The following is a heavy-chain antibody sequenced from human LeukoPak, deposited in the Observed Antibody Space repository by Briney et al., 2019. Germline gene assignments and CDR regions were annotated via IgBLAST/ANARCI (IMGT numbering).Heavy chain of an antibody. D-gene: IGHD3-22*01. CDR3: AKGSYYYDSADYFDY. CDR2: LSGSGGNS. J-gene: IGHJ4*02. V-gene: IGHV3-23*01. Sequence: GGSLRLSCAASGFTFSSYARSWVRQAPGKGLEWVSTLSGSGGNSYYAYSVKGRVTISRDNSKNTLYLQMNSLRAEDTAVYHCAKGSYYYDSADYFDYWGQGTLVTVSS. CDR1: GFTFSSYA.